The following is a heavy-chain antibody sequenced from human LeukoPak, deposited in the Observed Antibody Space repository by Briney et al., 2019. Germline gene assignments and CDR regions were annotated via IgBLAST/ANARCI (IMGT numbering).Heavy chain of an antibody. CDR2: IFYTGST. J-gene: IGHJ5*02. CDR1: GGSISSYY. D-gene: IGHD2-15*01. V-gene: IGHV4-59*12. CDR3: AREGKTLVATKPDWFDP. Sequence: SETLSLTCTVSGGSISSYYWSWIRQPPGKGLEWIAHIFYTGSTDYNTSLKSRVTISIDTSKNQFSLNLRSVTAADTAVYYCAREGKTLVATKPDWFDPWGQGTLVTVSS.